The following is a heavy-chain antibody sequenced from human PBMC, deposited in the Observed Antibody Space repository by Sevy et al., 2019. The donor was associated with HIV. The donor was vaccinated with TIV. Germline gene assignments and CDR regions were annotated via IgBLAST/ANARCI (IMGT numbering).Heavy chain of an antibody. CDR2: IKSKTDGGTT. J-gene: IGHJ3*02. V-gene: IGHV3-15*01. CDR3: FSGCYVHGVLDI. Sequence: GGSLRLSCAASGFTFSNAWMSWVRQAPGKGLEWVGRIKSKTDGGTTDYAAPVKGRFTISRDDSKNTLYLQMNSLKTEKPAVYYVFSGCYVHGVLDIWGQGTMVTVSS. D-gene: IGHD6-19*01. CDR1: GFTFSNAW.